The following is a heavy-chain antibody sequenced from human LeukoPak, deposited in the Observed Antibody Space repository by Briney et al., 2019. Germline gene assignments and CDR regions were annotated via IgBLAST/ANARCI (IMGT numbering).Heavy chain of an antibody. Sequence: PGGSLRLSCAASGFTFSSYWMSWVRQAPGKGLEWVANIKQDGSEKYYVDSVKGRFTISRDNAKNSLYLQMNSLRAEDTAVYYCARDRPGEYFSGSTPYFDYWGQGTLVTVSS. V-gene: IGHV3-7*01. CDR2: IKQDGSEK. D-gene: IGHD3-22*01. CDR3: ARDRPGEYFSGSTPYFDY. J-gene: IGHJ4*02. CDR1: GFTFSSYW.